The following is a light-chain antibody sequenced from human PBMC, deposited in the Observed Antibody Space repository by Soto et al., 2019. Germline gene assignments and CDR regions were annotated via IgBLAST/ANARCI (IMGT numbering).Light chain of an antibody. CDR1: RSVSSSY. V-gene: IGKV3-20*01. CDR2: GAS. Sequence: EIVFTQSPCTLSLSPGDRATLSCRANRSVSSSYLAWYRQKPGQAPRLLIYGASRRATGIPDRFSGSGSGTDFTLTISRLEPADFAVYYCQQYGRSPWTFGQGTKVDI. CDR3: QQYGRSPWT. J-gene: IGKJ1*01.